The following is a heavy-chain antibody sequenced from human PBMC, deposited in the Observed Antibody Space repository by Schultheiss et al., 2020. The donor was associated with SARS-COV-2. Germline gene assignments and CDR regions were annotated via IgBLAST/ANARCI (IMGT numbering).Heavy chain of an antibody. V-gene: IGHV4-38-2*01. CDR3: ARTRGGATTAYDAFDI. J-gene: IGHJ3*02. D-gene: IGHD1-26*01. CDR1: GGSLSNYY. CDR2: IYHSGST. Sequence: SETLSLTCAVYGGSLSNYYWHWIRQPPGKGLEWIGSIYHSGSTYYNPSLKSRVTISVDTSKNQFSLKLSSVTAADTAVYYCARTRGGATTAYDAFDIWGQGTTVTVSS.